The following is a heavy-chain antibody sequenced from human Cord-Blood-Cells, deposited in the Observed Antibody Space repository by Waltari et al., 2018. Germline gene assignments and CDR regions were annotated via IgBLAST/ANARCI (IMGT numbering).Heavy chain of an antibody. Sequence: EVQLVETGGGLIQPGGSLRLSCAASGFTVSSNYMSWVRQAPGKGLEWVSVIYSGGSTYYADSVKGRFTISRDNSKNTLYLQMNSLRAEDTVVYYCARLAVLYSSSSTPFDYWGQGTLVTVSS. J-gene: IGHJ4*02. D-gene: IGHD6-6*01. CDR1: GFTVSSNY. V-gene: IGHV3-53*02. CDR3: ARLAVLYSSSSTPFDY. CDR2: IYSGGST.